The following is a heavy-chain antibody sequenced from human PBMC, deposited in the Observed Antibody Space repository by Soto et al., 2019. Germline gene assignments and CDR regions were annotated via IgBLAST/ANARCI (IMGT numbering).Heavy chain of an antibody. CDR3: AANLWQRAMHV. D-gene: IGHD3-16*01. J-gene: IGHJ6*02. V-gene: IGHV4-59*08. Sequence: QVQLQESGPGLVKPSETLSLTCTDSGASIKDYCWSWIRQSPGKRLEWIGFIYNSVSTRYNPSLESRATISVASSTSQISLILNSVSAADTAVYYCAANLWQRAMHVWGQGTTVAVSS. CDR1: GASIKDYC. CDR2: IYNSVST.